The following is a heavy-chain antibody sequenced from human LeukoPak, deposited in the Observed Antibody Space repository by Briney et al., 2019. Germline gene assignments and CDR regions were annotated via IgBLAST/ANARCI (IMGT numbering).Heavy chain of an antibody. Sequence: ASVKVSCKASGGTFSSYAISWVRQAPGQGLEWMGGIIPIFGTANYAQKFQGRVTITADESTSTAYMGLSSLRSEDTAVYYCARKPPTYNWFDPWGQGTLSPSPQ. CDR1: GGTFSSYA. CDR3: ARKPPTYNWFDP. J-gene: IGHJ5*02. CDR2: IIPIFGTA. V-gene: IGHV1-69*01. D-gene: IGHD3-16*01.